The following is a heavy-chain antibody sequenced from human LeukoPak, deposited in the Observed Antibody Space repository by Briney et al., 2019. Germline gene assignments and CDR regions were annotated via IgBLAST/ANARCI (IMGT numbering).Heavy chain of an antibody. D-gene: IGHD2-15*01. V-gene: IGHV3-43*02. CDR3: AKVVGPQAGAAYYYYYYGMDV. J-gene: IGHJ6*02. Sequence: PSGGSLRLSCATSGFTFDDYAMHWVRQAPGKGLEWVSLISGDGGSTYYADSVKGRFTISRDNSKNSLYLQMNSLRTEDTALYYCAKVVGPQAGAAYYYYYYGMDVWGQGTTVTVSS. CDR1: GFTFDDYA. CDR2: ISGDGGST.